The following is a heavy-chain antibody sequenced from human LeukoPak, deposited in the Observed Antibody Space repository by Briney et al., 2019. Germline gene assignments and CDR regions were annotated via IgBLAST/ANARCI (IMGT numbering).Heavy chain of an antibody. CDR3: ARVLSGYDQNNDY. D-gene: IGHD5-12*01. J-gene: IGHJ4*02. CDR1: GYSISSGYH. Sequence: PSETLSLTCTVSGYSISSGYHWGWIRQPPGKGLEWIGSIYHSGSTYYNPSLKSRVTISVDTSKNQFSLKLSSVTAADTAVYYCARVLSGYDQNNDYWGQGTLVTVSS. V-gene: IGHV4-38-2*02. CDR2: IYHSGST.